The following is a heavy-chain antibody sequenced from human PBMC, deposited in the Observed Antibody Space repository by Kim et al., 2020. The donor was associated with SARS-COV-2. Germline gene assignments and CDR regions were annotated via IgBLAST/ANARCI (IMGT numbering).Heavy chain of an antibody. Sequence: ASVKVSCKASGYTFTSYGISWVRQAPGQGLEWMGWISAYNGNTNYAQKLQGRVTMTTDTSTSTAYMELRSLRSDDTAVYYCARDPSKSSSWYWTYYYYGMDVWGQGTTVTVSS. V-gene: IGHV1-18*01. J-gene: IGHJ6*02. CDR3: ARDPSKSSSWYWTYYYYGMDV. CDR1: GYTFTSYG. CDR2: ISAYNGNT. D-gene: IGHD6-13*01.